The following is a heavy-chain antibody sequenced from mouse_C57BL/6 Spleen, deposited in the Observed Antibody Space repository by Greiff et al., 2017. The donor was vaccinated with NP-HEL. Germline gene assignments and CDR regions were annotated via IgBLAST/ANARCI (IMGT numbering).Heavy chain of an antibody. Sequence: EVQLQQSGPELVKPGASVKISCKASGYTFTDYYMNWVKQSHGKSLEWIGDINPNNGGTSYNQKFKGKATLTVDKSSSTAYMELRSLTSEDSAVYYCAREGGYYYGSSYYFDYWGQGTTLTVSS. D-gene: IGHD1-1*01. CDR2: INPNNGGT. V-gene: IGHV1-26*01. CDR1: GYTFTDYY. CDR3: AREGGYYYGSSYYFDY. J-gene: IGHJ2*01.